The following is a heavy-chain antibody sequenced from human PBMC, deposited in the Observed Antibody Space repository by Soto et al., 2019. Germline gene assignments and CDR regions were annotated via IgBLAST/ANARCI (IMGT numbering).Heavy chain of an antibody. CDR2: MNPNSCNT. J-gene: IGHJ3*02. V-gene: IGHV1-8*01. D-gene: IGHD5-18*01. CDR1: GYTFTSYD. CDR3: ARGTTWIQLWSTKNGDAFDI. Sequence: ASVKVYCKASGYTFTSYDINWVRQATGQVLEWMGWMNPNSCNTGYAQKFQGRVTMTRNTSISTAYMELSSLRSEDTAVYYCARGTTWIQLWSTKNGDAFDIWGQGTMVTVSS.